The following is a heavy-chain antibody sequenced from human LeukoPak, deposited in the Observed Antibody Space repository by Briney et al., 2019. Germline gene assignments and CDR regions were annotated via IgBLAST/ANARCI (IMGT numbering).Heavy chain of an antibody. CDR2: IFYSGST. CDR3: ARDPPGYNWFDF. V-gene: IGHV4-59*01. D-gene: IGHD5-12*01. CDR1: GGSISGYY. J-gene: IGHJ5*01. Sequence: SETLSLTCTVSGGSISGYYWSWIRQPPGKGLEWIGYIFYSGSTNYNPSLKSRVTISLDTSKNQFSLKLTSVTAADTAVYYCARDPPGYNWFDFWGQGTLVTVSS.